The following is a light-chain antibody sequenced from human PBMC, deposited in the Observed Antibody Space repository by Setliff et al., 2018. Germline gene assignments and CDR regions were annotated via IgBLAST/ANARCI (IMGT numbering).Light chain of an antibody. V-gene: IGLV2-14*03. CDR1: SSDIGVYNY. Sequence: QSVLTQAASVSGSPGQSITISCTGTSSDIGVYNYVSWYQQRPGKAPKLMIYDVSRRPSGVSNRFSGSKSGNTASLTISGLQPEDEADYYCSSYITSSTPPHVFGAGTKVTVL. CDR2: DVS. J-gene: IGLJ1*01. CDR3: SSYITSSTPPHV.